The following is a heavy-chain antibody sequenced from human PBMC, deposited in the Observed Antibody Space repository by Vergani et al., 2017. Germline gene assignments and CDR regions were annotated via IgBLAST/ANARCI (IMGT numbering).Heavy chain of an antibody. CDR2: IIPIFGTA. Sequence: QVQLVQSGAEVKKPGASVKVSCKASGYTFTSYYMHWVRQAPGQGLEWMGGIIPIFGTANYAQKFQGRVTITADESTSTAYMELSSLRSEDTAVYYCARASGLMATRLDYWGQGTLVTVSS. CDR3: ARASGLMATRLDY. V-gene: IGHV1-69*01. D-gene: IGHD5-24*01. CDR1: GYTFTSYY. J-gene: IGHJ4*02.